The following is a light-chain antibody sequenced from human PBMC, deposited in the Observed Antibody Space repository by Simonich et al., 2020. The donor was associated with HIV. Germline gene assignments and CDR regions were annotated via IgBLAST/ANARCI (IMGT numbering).Light chain of an antibody. CDR2: GAS. Sequence: DIQMTQSPSSLSASVGDRITITCRESQSVSNYLNWYQKKPGKAPKLLIYGASSLQSGVPSRFSGSGSGTDFTLTISSLQPEDSATYYCQQSYITRTFGQGTKLEIK. V-gene: IGKV1-39*01. CDR3: QQSYITRT. J-gene: IGKJ2*01. CDR1: QSVSNY.